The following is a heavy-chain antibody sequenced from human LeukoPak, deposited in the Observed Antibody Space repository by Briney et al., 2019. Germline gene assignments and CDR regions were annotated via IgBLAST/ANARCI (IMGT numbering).Heavy chain of an antibody. CDR2: MNPNSGNT. D-gene: IGHD3-10*01. V-gene: IGHV1-8*01. CDR1: GYTFTSYD. Sequence: ASVKVSCKASGYTFTSYDINWVRQATGQGLEWMGWMNPNSGNTGYAQKFQGRVTMTRNTSIITAYMELSSLRSEGTAVYYCAGVEGVWFGTNHNWFDPWGQGTLVTVSS. J-gene: IGHJ5*02. CDR3: AGVEGVWFGTNHNWFDP.